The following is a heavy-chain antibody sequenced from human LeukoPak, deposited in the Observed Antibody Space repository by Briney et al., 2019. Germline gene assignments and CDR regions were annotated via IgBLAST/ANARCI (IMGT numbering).Heavy chain of an antibody. CDR3: ARAHYCSSTSCYPLSYEYYYYYGMDV. CDR1: GFTFSSYA. J-gene: IGHJ6*02. V-gene: IGHV3-23*01. D-gene: IGHD2-2*01. CDR2: ISDSGGST. Sequence: QPGGSLRLSCAASGFTFSSYAMSWVRQAPGKGLEWVSAISDSGGSTYYADSVKGRFTISRDNAKNSLYLQMNSLRAEDTAVYYCARAHYCSSTSCYPLSYEYYYYYGMDVWGQGTTVTVSS.